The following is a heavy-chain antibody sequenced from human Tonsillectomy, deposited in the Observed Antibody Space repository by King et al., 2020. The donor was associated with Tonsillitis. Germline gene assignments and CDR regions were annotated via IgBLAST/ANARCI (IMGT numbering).Heavy chain of an antibody. D-gene: IGHD3-9*01. J-gene: IGHJ4*02. Sequence: VQLVESGGGLVQPGGSLRLSCAASGFTFSSYGMNWVRQAPGKGLEWVSYFSGSSTSVYYADSVKGRFTISRDTAKNSLYLQMNSLRAEDTAVYYCARSYYDLLTGYYLSGVFDYWGQGTLATVSS. CDR2: FSGSSTSV. V-gene: IGHV3-48*01. CDR1: GFTFSSYG. CDR3: ARSYYDLLTGYYLSGVFDY.